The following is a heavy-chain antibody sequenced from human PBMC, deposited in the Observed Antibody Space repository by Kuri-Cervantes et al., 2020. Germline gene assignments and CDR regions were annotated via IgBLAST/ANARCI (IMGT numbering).Heavy chain of an antibody. Sequence: SQTLSLTCAVYGGSFGGYYWSWIRQPPGKGLEWIGEINHSGSTNYNPSLESRVTISVDTSKNQFSLRLRSVTAADTAVYYCARRVAGSSADYWGQGTLVTVSS. J-gene: IGHJ4*02. CDR1: GGSFGGYY. CDR3: ARRVAGSSADY. V-gene: IGHV4-34*01. D-gene: IGHD6-19*01. CDR2: INHSGST.